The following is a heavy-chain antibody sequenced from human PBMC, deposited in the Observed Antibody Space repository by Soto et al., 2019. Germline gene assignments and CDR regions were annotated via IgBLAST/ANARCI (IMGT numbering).Heavy chain of an antibody. V-gene: IGHV4-59*01. CDR3: ARGGALDAFDI. J-gene: IGHJ3*02. CDR2: IYYSGST. Sequence: SETLSLTCTVSGGSISSYYWSWIRQPPGKGLEWIGYIYYSGSTNYNPSLKSRVTISVDTSKNQFSLKLSSVTAADTAVYYCARGGALDAFDIWGQGTMVTVSS. CDR1: GGSISSYY. D-gene: IGHD1-26*01.